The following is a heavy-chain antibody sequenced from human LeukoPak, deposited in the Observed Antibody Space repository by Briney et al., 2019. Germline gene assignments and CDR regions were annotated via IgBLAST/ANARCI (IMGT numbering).Heavy chain of an antibody. Sequence: GGSLRLSCAAPGFSISSNWMSWVRQAPGKGLEWVSGISSSSSYLYYADSVKGRFTVSRDNAKNSLYLQMNSLRAEDTAVYYCARAYSGSYNWFDPWGQGTLVTVSS. CDR2: ISSSSSYL. J-gene: IGHJ5*02. CDR1: GFSISSNW. CDR3: ARAYSGSYNWFDP. D-gene: IGHD1-26*01. V-gene: IGHV3-21*01.